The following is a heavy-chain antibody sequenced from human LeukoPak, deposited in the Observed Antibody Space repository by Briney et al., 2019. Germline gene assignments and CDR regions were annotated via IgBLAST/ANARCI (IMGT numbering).Heavy chain of an antibody. CDR1: GGSISSSSYY. J-gene: IGHJ5*02. Sequence: PSETLSLTCTVSGGSISSSSYYWGWIRQPPGKGLEWIGSIYYSGSTYYNPSLKSRVTISVDTSKNQFPLKLSSVTAADTAVYYCARRRVIASLSNWFDPWGQGTLVTVSS. CDR2: IYYSGST. CDR3: ARRRVIASLSNWFDP. V-gene: IGHV4-39*01. D-gene: IGHD6-13*01.